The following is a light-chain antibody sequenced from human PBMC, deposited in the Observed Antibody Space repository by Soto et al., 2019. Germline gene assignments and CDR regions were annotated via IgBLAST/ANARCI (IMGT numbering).Light chain of an antibody. CDR1: NSDVGGYNF. J-gene: IGLJ3*02. CDR2: AVS. Sequence: QSALTQPRSVSGSPGQSVTISCTGTNSDVGGYNFVSWYQQLPGKAPKLMISAVSQRPSGVPDRFSGSKSGNTASLTISGLQADDEAAYFCCSYTASDIWVFGGGTKLTVL. CDR3: CSYTASDIWV. V-gene: IGLV2-11*01.